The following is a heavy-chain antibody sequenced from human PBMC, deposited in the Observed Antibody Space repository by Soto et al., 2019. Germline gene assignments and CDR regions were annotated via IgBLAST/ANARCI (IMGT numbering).Heavy chain of an antibody. J-gene: IGHJ5*02. Sequence: SETLSLTCGVSGYSISRGYYWGWLRQPPGKGLEWIGIIYHGGSTYYNPSLNSRVTLSIDMTNNHVSLILNSVTAADTAVYYCARVGPWVPYYYDSSPYTFENWFDPWGQGTLVTVS. CDR1: GYSISRGYY. CDR2: IYHGGST. V-gene: IGHV4-38-2*01. D-gene: IGHD3-22*01. CDR3: ARVGPWVPYYYDSSPYTFENWFDP.